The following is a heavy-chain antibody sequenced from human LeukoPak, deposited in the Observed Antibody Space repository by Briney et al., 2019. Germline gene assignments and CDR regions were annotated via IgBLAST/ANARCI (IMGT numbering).Heavy chain of an antibody. D-gene: IGHD3-16*01. CDR1: GFTFSSYA. CDR2: ISYDGSNK. CDR3: ARLYDYGETPDY. Sequence: GGSLRLSCAASGFTFSSYAMHWVRQAPGKGLEWVAVISYDGSNKYYADSVKGRFTISRDNSKNTLYLQMNSLRAEDTAVYYCARLYDYGETPDYWGQGTLVTVSS. J-gene: IGHJ4*02. V-gene: IGHV3-30*04.